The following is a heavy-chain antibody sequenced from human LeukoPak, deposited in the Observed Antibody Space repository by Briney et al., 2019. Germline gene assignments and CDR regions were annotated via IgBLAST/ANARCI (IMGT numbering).Heavy chain of an antibody. J-gene: IGHJ4*02. Sequence: PGGSLRLSCAASGFTFSSYSMNWVRQAPGKGLEWVSSISSSSSYIYYADSVKGRFTISRDNAKNSLYLQMNSLRAEDTAVYYCARVVGVVAANPALDYWGQGTLVTVFS. CDR2: ISSSSSYI. CDR3: ARVVGVVAANPALDY. D-gene: IGHD2-15*01. V-gene: IGHV3-21*01. CDR1: GFTFSSYS.